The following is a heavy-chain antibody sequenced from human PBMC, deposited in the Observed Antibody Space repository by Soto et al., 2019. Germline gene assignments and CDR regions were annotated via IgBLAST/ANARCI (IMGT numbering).Heavy chain of an antibody. CDR2: ISGSGGST. V-gene: IGHV3-23*01. CDR1: GFTFSSYA. D-gene: IGHD3-3*01. Sequence: GSLSLSCAASGFTFSSYAMSWVRQAPGKGLEWVSAISGSGGSTYYADSVKGRFTISRDNSKNTLYLQMNSLRAEDTAVYYCAKDKVEWRNSYFDYWGQGTLVTVSS. CDR3: AKDKVEWRNSYFDY. J-gene: IGHJ4*02.